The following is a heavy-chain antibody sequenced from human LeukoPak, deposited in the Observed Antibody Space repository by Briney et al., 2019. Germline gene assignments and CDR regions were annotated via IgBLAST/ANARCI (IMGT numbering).Heavy chain of an antibody. Sequence: PSETLSLTCTVSGVSISTYYWSWLRRPPGKGLEWVAYIHASGPTNYNPPRKSRITISVDTSKNQFSLKLSSVPAADTAVYYCARHDAGIAARPFDNWGQGTLVTVSS. CDR3: ARHDAGIAARPFDN. CDR1: GVSISTYY. J-gene: IGHJ4*02. CDR2: IHASGPT. D-gene: IGHD6-6*01. V-gene: IGHV4-59*08.